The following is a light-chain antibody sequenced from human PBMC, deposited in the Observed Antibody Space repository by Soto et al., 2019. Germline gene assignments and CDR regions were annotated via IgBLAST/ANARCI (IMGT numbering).Light chain of an antibody. CDR1: SSDVGGYNF. J-gene: IGLJ1*01. Sequence: QSALTQPPSASGSPGQSVTISCTGTSSDVGGYNFVSWFQQHPGKVPKLIMYEVSKRPSGVPDRFSGSKSGNTASLTVSGLQADDEADYYCSSHAATVYVFGTGTKVTVL. CDR2: EVS. CDR3: SSHAATVYV. V-gene: IGLV2-8*01.